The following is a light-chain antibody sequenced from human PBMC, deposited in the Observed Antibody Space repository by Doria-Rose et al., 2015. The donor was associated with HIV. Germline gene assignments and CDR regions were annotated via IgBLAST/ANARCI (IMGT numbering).Light chain of an antibody. CDR2: DAS. V-gene: IGKV3-20*01. J-gene: IGKJ1*01. CDR1: ETVTRSS. CDR3: QQYGGAPRT. Sequence: ATLSCRASETVTRSSLAWYQNKPGQAPRLLIYDASIRATGIPGRFSGSGSGTDFTLTISGLESEDFAVYFCQQYGGAPRTFGQGTTVEIK.